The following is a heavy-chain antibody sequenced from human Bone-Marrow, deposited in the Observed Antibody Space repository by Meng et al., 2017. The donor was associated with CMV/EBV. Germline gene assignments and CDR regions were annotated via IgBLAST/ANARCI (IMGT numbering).Heavy chain of an antibody. D-gene: IGHD2-2*01. J-gene: IGHJ5*02. CDR2: ISYDGSNK. CDR3: AKTKQPSAGNWFDP. CDR1: GFSFSSYG. Sequence: GESLKISCAASGFSFSSYGMNWVRQAPGKGLEWVAVISYDGSNKYYADSVKGRFSISRDNSKNTLYLQMNNVRADDMAIYYCAKTKQPSAGNWFDPWGQGTLVTVSS. V-gene: IGHV3-30*19.